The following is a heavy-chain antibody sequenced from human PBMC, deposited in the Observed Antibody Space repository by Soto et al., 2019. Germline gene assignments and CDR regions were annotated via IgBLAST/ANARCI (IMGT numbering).Heavy chain of an antibody. CDR3: AKDRRAGGNSAFYFDF. Sequence: GGSLILSCSASGFSISYYAMSWVRQAPGKGLEWVSYISSTSNTIYYADSVKGRFTISRDNSHNTLYLQVHSLTAEDTAVYYCAKDRRAGGNSAFYFDFWGQGAQVTLSS. CDR1: GFSISYYA. D-gene: IGHD3-16*01. CDR2: ISSTSNTI. J-gene: IGHJ4*02. V-gene: IGHV3-23*01.